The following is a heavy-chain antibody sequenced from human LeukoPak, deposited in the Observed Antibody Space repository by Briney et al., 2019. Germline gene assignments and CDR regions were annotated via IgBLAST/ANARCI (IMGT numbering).Heavy chain of an antibody. CDR3: ARRAVPASPGMYYFDY. J-gene: IGHJ4*02. Sequence: SETLSLTCTVSGDSISSSGYYWGWIRQPPGKGLEWIGSIYFSGITNYNPSLTSRVTVSVDTSKNQFSLRLSSVTATDTAVYYCARRAVPASPGMYYFDYWGQGTPVTVSS. V-gene: IGHV4-39*01. D-gene: IGHD2-2*01. CDR1: GDSISSSGYY. CDR2: IYFSGIT.